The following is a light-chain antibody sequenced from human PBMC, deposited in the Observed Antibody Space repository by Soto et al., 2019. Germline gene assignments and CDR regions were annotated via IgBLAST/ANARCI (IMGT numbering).Light chain of an antibody. CDR2: DVS. Sequence: DIQMTQSPSTLSASVGDRVTITCRASRSIDRWLAWYQQKPGRAPKLLIYDVSSLQSGVPSRFSGSGSGTEFTLTISSLQPDDFATYYCQQYHSFPTTFGQGTKVEVK. V-gene: IGKV1-5*01. J-gene: IGKJ1*01. CDR3: QQYHSFPTT. CDR1: RSIDRW.